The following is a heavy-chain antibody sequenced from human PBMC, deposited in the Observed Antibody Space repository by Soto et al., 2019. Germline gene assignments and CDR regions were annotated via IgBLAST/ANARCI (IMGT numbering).Heavy chain of an antibody. V-gene: IGHV3-30*18. Sequence: QAGGSLRLSCAASGFTFSSYDMHWVRQAPGKGLEWVAVISYDGSNKYYADSVKGRFTISRDNSKNTLYLQMNSLRAEDTAVYYCAKDSSVSNFDYWGQGTLVTVSS. CDR2: ISYDGSNK. CDR1: GFTFSSYD. CDR3: AKDSSVSNFDY. D-gene: IGHD6-19*01. J-gene: IGHJ4*02.